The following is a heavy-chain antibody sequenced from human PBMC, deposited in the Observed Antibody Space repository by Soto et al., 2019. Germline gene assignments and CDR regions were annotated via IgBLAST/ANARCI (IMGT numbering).Heavy chain of an antibody. D-gene: IGHD6-13*01. V-gene: IGHV3-23*01. CDR2: ISGSGGST. J-gene: IGHJ3*02. CDR1: GFTFSSYA. Sequence: PGGSLRLSCAASGFTFSSYAMSWVRQAPGKGLEWVSAISGSGGSTYYADSVKGRFTISRDNSKNTLYLQMNSLRAEDTAVYYCAKDIGYSSSWSDAFDIWGQGTMVTVSS. CDR3: AKDIGYSSSWSDAFDI.